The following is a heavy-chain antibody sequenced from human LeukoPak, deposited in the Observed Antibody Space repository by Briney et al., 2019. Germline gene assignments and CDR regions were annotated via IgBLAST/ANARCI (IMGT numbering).Heavy chain of an antibody. Sequence: GGSLRLSCATSGFTFDDYAMHWVRQAPGKGLEWVSGITWNSGSIGYADSVKGRFTISRDNAKNSLYLQMNSLRAEDTALYYCAKDIATGNRLYYFDYWGQGTLVTVSS. CDR2: ITWNSGSI. J-gene: IGHJ4*02. V-gene: IGHV3-9*01. CDR1: GFTFDDYA. CDR3: AKDIATGNRLYYFDY. D-gene: IGHD1-14*01.